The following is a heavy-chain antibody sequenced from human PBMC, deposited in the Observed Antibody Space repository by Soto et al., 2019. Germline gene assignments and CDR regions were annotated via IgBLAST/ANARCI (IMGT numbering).Heavy chain of an antibody. CDR1: GGTFTSYY. J-gene: IGHJ4*02. Sequence: ASVKVSCKASGGTFTSYYMHWVRQAPGQGLEWMGIINPSGGSTSYAQKFQGRVTMTRDTSTSTVYMELSGLRSEDTAVYYCARDGLTGTTLWSYFDYWGQGTLVTVSS. D-gene: IGHD1-7*01. V-gene: IGHV1-46*01. CDR3: ARDGLTGTTLWSYFDY. CDR2: INPSGGST.